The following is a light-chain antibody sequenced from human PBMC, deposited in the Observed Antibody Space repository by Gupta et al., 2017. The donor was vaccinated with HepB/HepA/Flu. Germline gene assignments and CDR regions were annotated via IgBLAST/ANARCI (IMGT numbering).Light chain of an antibody. CDR3: SLYDSRYTLV. CDR1: SRDVGGYNY. Sequence: QSARPQPRPLSLCPGQSVTISCTGTSRDVGGYNYVSWYQQHPGTAPILMFYDVSKRPSGLPDLSDASYSGTTALPTISGLQAEDDAYYYSSLYDSRYTLVFGGGTKLTVL. CDR2: DVS. J-gene: IGLJ3*02. V-gene: IGLV2-11*01.